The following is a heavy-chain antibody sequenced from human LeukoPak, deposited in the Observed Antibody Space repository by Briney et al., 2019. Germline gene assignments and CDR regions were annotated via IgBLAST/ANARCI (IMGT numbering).Heavy chain of an antibody. J-gene: IGHJ4*02. D-gene: IGHD5-18*01. Sequence: ASVKVSCKASGYTFTGYYMHWVRQAPGQGLEWMGWINPNSGGTNYAQKFRGRVTMTRDTSISTAYMELSRLRSDDTAVYYCARDQDTAMVPEYYFDYWGQGTLVTVSS. CDR1: GYTFTGYY. CDR2: INPNSGGT. V-gene: IGHV1-2*02. CDR3: ARDQDTAMVPEYYFDY.